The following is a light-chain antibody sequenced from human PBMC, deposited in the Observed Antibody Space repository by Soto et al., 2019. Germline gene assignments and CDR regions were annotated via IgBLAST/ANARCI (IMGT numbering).Light chain of an antibody. CDR1: SSDVGGYNY. CDR3: SSYTSSSTWV. V-gene: IGLV2-14*01. Sequence: QSVLTQPASVSGSPGQSITISCTGTSSDVGGYNYVSWYQQHPGKAPKHMIYDVSNRPSGVSNRFSGSKSVNTASLTISGLQAEDEADYYCSSYTSSSTWVFGGGTKLTVL. J-gene: IGLJ3*02. CDR2: DVS.